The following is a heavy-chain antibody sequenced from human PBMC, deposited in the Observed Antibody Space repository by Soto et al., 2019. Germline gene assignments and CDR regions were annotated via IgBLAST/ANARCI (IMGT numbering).Heavy chain of an antibody. J-gene: IGHJ5*02. CDR1: GGSISSGDYY. D-gene: IGHD3-22*01. V-gene: IGHV4-30-4*01. CDR3: ARVNYYYDSSGYYNWFDP. Sequence: PSETLSLTCTVSGGSISSGDYYWSWIRQPPGKGLEWIGYIYYSGSTYYNPSLKSRVTISVDTSKNQFSLKLSSVTAADTAVYYCARVNYYYDSSGYYNWFDPWGQGTLVTVSS. CDR2: IYYSGST.